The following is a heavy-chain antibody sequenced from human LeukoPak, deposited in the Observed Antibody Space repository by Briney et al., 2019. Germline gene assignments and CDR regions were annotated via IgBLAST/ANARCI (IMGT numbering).Heavy chain of an antibody. CDR3: TTGRVARATTVAGTPDY. CDR1: GFTFSNAW. D-gene: IGHD6-19*01. J-gene: IGHJ4*02. V-gene: IGHV3-15*01. Sequence: GGSLRLSCAASGFTFSNAWMSWVRQAPGKGLEWVGRIKSKADGGTTDYAAPLKGRFTISRDDSKNTLYLQMNSLKAEDTAVYYCTTGRVARATTVAGTPDYWGQGTLVTVSS. CDR2: IKSKADGGTT.